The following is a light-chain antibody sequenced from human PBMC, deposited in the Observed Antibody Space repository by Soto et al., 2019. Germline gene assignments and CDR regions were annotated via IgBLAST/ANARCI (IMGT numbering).Light chain of an antibody. Sequence: DIQMTQSPSSLSASLGDRVTITCRASQNIDNYLNWYQHKPGKAPKLLIYATSTLQSGVPSRFSGSGSGTEFTLTISSLQPEDFAVYYCQQYNNWPPITFGQGTRLEIK. CDR1: QNIDNY. V-gene: IGKV1-39*01. CDR2: ATS. CDR3: QQYNNWPPIT. J-gene: IGKJ5*01.